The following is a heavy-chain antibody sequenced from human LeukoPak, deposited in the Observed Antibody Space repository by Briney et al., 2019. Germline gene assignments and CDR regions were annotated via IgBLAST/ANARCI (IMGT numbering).Heavy chain of an antibody. Sequence: PGGSLRLSCAASGFTFSSYWMSWVRQAPGKGLEWVANIKQDGSEKYYVDSVKGRFTISRDNAKNSLYLQMNSLRAEDTGVYYCAKDLSSDSRRAYWGQGTLVTVSS. CDR1: GFTFSSYW. V-gene: IGHV3-7*01. D-gene: IGHD6-19*01. J-gene: IGHJ4*02. CDR3: AKDLSSDSRRAY. CDR2: IKQDGSEK.